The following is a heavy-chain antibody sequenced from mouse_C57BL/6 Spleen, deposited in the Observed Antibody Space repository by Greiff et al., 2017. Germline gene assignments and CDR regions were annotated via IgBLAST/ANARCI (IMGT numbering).Heavy chain of an antibody. CDR2: IWSGGST. CDR3: ARNGAIAMDY. J-gene: IGHJ4*01. V-gene: IGHV2-2*01. Sequence: VQLQQSGPGLVQPSQSLSITCPVSGFSLTSYGVHWVRQSPGKGLEWLGVIWSGGSTDYNAAFISRLSLSKDNSKSQVFFKMNSLQADDTAIYYCARNGAIAMDYWGQGTSVTVSS. CDR1: GFSLTSYG.